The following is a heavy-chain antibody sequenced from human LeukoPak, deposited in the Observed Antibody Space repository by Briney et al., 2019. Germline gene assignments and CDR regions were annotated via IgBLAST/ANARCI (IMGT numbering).Heavy chain of an antibody. CDR1: GGAITSGSYY. V-gene: IGHV4-61*02. D-gene: IGHD3-22*01. CDR2: IYPSGNS. Sequence: SQTLSLTCTVSGGAITSGSYYWSWIRQPAGKGLEWIGRIYPSGNSNHNPSLKSRVTISVDTSKNQFSLKLSSVTAADTAVYYCARAGRYYDSSGYYYHGMDVWGQGTTVTVSS. CDR3: ARAGRYYDSSGYYYHGMDV. J-gene: IGHJ6*02.